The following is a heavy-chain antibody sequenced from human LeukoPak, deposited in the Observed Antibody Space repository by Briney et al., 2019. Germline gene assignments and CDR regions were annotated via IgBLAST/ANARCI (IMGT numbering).Heavy chain of an antibody. CDR1: GGSISSGGYY. CDR2: IYHSGST. CDR3: ARTSCSGGSCYHRG. Sequence: SETLSLTCTVSGGSISSGGYYWSWIRQPPGKGLEWIGYIYHSGSTYYNPSLKSRVTISVDRSKNQFSLKLSSVTAADTAVYYCARTSCSGGSCYHRGWGQGTLVTVSS. D-gene: IGHD2-15*01. J-gene: IGHJ4*02. V-gene: IGHV4-30-2*01.